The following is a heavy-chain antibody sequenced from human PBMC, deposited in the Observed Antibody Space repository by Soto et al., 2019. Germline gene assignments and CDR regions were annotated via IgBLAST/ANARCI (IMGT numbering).Heavy chain of an antibody. V-gene: IGHV1-24*01. D-gene: IGHD1-1*01. J-gene: IGHJ6*02. Sequence: ASVKVSCKVSGYTLTELSMHWVRQAPGKGLEWMGGIDHEDGETIYAQKFQERVTMTGDTSTGTAYMGLSSLRSEDTAVYYCAARERTALYYYYGMDVWGQGTTVTVSS. CDR3: AARERTALYYYYGMDV. CDR2: IDHEDGET. CDR1: GYTLTELS.